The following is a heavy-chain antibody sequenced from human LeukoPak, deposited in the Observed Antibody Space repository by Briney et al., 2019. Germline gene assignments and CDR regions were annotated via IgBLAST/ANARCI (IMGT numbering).Heavy chain of an antibody. CDR2: IKQDGSEK. Sequence: GGSLRLSCAASGFTFSSYWMSWVRQAPGKGLEWVANIKQDGSEKYYVDSVKGRFTISRDNAKNSLYLQMNSLRAEDTALYFCATRQFCSGGTCYGLSFWGQGTMVTISS. CDR3: ATRQFCSGGTCYGLSF. J-gene: IGHJ3*01. CDR1: GFTFSSYW. V-gene: IGHV3-7*03. D-gene: IGHD2-15*01.